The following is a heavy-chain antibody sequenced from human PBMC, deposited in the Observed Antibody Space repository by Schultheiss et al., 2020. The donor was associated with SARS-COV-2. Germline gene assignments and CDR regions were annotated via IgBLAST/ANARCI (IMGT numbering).Heavy chain of an antibody. D-gene: IGHD3-22*01. Sequence: GGSLRLSCAASGFTFSSYEMNWVRQAPGKGLEWVSVIYSGGSTYYADSVKGRFTISRDNSKNTLYLQMNSLRAEDTAVYYCARGGLKWFLDYWGQGTLVTVSS. CDR3: ARGGLKWFLDY. CDR1: GFTFSSYE. V-gene: IGHV3-53*01. CDR2: IYSGGST. J-gene: IGHJ4*02.